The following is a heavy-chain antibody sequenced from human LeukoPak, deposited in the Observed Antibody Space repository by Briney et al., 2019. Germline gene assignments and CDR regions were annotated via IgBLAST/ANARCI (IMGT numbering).Heavy chain of an antibody. CDR2: VYYSGGT. CDR1: GGSISNYY. D-gene: IGHD3-16*02. CDR3: ARDRGIYPDY. Sequence: PSETLSLTCTVSGGSISNYYWSWIRQPPGKGLEWIGYVYYSGGTNRNPSLKSRVTISVDTSKNQFSLKLSSVTAADTAVYYCARDRGIYPDYWGQGTLVTVSS. V-gene: IGHV4-59*12. J-gene: IGHJ4*02.